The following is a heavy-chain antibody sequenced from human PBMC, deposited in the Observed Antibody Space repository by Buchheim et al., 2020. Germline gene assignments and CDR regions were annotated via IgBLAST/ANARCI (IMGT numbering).Heavy chain of an antibody. J-gene: IGHJ6*02. V-gene: IGHV4-39*01. CDR2: IYYTGST. CDR1: GGSISSSSYY. CDR3: ASRTCSDGVCYHYYGMDV. D-gene: IGHD2-8*01. Sequence: QLQLQESGPGLVKPAETLSLTCAVSGGSISSSSYYWGWIHQPPGKGLEWIGSIYYTGSTHYNPSLKSRVTISVDTSKNQFSLKLTSVTAADTAVYYCASRTCSDGVCYHYYGMDVWGQGIT.